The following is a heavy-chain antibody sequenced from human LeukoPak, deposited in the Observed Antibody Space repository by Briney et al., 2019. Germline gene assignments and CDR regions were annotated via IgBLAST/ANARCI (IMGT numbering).Heavy chain of an antibody. Sequence: GGSLRLSCAASGFTFNAYGMHWVRQAPGKGLEWVAVIWDDGSNKYYAGSVKGRFTVSRDNSKNMLYLEMNSLRAEDTAVYYCARGTELGATTGFDYWGQGTLVTVSS. CDR3: ARGTELGATTGFDY. J-gene: IGHJ4*02. CDR2: IWDDGSNK. D-gene: IGHD1-26*01. V-gene: IGHV3-33*01. CDR1: GFTFNAYG.